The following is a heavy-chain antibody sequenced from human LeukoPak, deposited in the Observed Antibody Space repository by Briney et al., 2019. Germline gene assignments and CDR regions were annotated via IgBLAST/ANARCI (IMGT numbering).Heavy chain of an antibody. Sequence: SETLSLTCTVSGGSMSSSGYYWGWIRQPPGKGLEWIGTIYYSGGSYYNPSLKSRVTISVDTSNNQFSLKLSSVTAADTAVYYCARSGSGYYYGSGSYFDYWGQGALVTVSS. J-gene: IGHJ4*02. CDR2: IYYSGGS. D-gene: IGHD3-10*01. CDR3: ARSGSGYYYGSGSYFDY. CDR1: GGSMSSSGYY. V-gene: IGHV4-39*01.